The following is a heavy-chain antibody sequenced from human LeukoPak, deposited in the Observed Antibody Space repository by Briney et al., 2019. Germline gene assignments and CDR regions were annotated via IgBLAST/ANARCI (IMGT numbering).Heavy chain of an antibody. CDR1: GFTFSSYG. CDR2: IRYDGSNK. CDR3: AKDRRDYGDARWFDP. J-gene: IGHJ5*02. D-gene: IGHD4-17*01. V-gene: IGHV3-30*02. Sequence: PGGSLRLSCAASGFTFSSYGMHWVRQAPGKGLEWVAFIRYDGSNKYYADSVKGRFTISRDNSKNTLYLQMNSLRAEDTAVYYCAKDRRDYGDARWFDPWGQGTLVTVSS.